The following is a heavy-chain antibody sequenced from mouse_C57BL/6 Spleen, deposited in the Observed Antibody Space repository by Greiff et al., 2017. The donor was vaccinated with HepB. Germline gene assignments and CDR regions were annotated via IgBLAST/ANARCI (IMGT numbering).Heavy chain of an antibody. CDR2: IDPEDGET. Sequence: VQLQQSGAELVKPGASVKLSCTASGFNIKDYYMHWVKQRTEQGLEWIGRIDPEDGETKYAPKFQGKATLTADTSSNTAYLQLSSLTSEDTAVYYCARPDTGYFDVWGTGTTVTVSS. J-gene: IGHJ1*03. CDR1: GFNIKDYY. V-gene: IGHV14-2*01. D-gene: IGHD1-1*01. CDR3: ARPDTGYFDV.